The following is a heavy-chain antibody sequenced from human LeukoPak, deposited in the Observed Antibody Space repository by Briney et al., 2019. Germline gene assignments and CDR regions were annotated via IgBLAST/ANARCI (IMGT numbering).Heavy chain of an antibody. Sequence: PGASLRTSCKGSGFRFTSYWISWVRQMPGKGLEWMGRIDPSDSYTNYSPSFQGHVTISADKSISTAYLQWSSLKASDTAMYYCARLGVVVAAFDYWGQGTLVTVSS. J-gene: IGHJ4*02. CDR1: GFRFTSYW. CDR3: ARLGVVVAAFDY. V-gene: IGHV5-10-1*01. D-gene: IGHD2-15*01. CDR2: IDPSDSYT.